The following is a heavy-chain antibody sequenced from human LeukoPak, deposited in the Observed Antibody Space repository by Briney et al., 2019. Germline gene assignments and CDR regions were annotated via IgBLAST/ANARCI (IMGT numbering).Heavy chain of an antibody. V-gene: IGHV3-48*01. CDR3: ARDQEGGTSY. CDR2: ISSLSGTI. CDR1: GFIFRSYS. J-gene: IGHJ4*02. D-gene: IGHD1-26*01. Sequence: QPGGSLRLSCAASGFIFRSYSMNWVRQAPGEGLEWVSYISSLSGTIYYADSVKGRFTISRDNAKNSLYLQMDSLRVEDTAVYYCARDQEGGTSYWGQGTLVTVSS.